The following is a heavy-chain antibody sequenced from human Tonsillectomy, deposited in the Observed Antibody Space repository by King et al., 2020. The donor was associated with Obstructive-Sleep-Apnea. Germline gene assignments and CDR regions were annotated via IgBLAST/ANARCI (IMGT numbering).Heavy chain of an antibody. CDR2: INPNSGGT. CDR3: ARESGVGATILDY. V-gene: IGHV1-2*04. Sequence: QLVQSGAEVKKPGASVKVSCKASVYTFTGYYMHWVRQAPGQGLEWMGWINPNSGGTNYAQKFQGWFTMTRDTSISTAYMELSSLGSDDTAVYYCARESGVGATILDYWGQGTLVTVSS. J-gene: IGHJ4*02. CDR1: VYTFTGYY. D-gene: IGHD1-26*01.